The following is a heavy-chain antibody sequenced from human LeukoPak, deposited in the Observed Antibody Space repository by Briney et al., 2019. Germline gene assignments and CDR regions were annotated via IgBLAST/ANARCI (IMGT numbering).Heavy chain of an antibody. CDR3: AKDPGVVPAAMLDY. V-gene: IGHV3-23*01. CDR2: ISGSGGST. Sequence: GGSLRLSCAASGFTFSSYAMSWVRQAPGKGLEWVSAISGSGGSTYYADSVKGRFTISRDNSKNTLYLQMNSLGAEDTAVYYCAKDPGVVPAAMLDYWGQGTLVTVSS. J-gene: IGHJ4*02. D-gene: IGHD2-2*01. CDR1: GFTFSSYA.